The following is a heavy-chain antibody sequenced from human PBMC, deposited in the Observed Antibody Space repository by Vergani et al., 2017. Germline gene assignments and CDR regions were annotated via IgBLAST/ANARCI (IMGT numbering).Heavy chain of an antibody. Sequence: QVQLQESCPGLVKPSETLSLICAVSGYSISSGYYWGWIRQPPGKVLEWIGSNYHSGSTYYNPSLKSRVTISVDTCKNQFSLKLRSVTAADTAVYYCARTVLSSGYFDYWGQGTLVTVSS. CDR1: GYSISSGYY. J-gene: IGHJ4*02. D-gene: IGHD3-22*01. V-gene: IGHV4-38-2*01. CDR2: NYHSGST. CDR3: ARTVLSSGYFDY.